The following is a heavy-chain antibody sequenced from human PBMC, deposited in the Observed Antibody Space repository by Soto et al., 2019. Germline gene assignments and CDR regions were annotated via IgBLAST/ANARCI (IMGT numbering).Heavy chain of an antibody. D-gene: IGHD6-19*01. CDR2: INHSGST. CDR3: ASIKQWLGLYYFDS. Sequence: SETLSLTCAVYGGSFSGYYWSWIRQPPGKGLEWIGEINHSGSTNYNPSLKSRVTISVDTSKNQFSLKLSSVTAADTAVYYCASIKQWLGLYYFDSWGQGTLVTVSS. J-gene: IGHJ4*02. V-gene: IGHV4-34*01. CDR1: GGSFSGYY.